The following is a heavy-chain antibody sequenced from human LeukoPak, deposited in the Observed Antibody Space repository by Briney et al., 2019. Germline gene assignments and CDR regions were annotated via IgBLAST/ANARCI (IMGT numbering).Heavy chain of an antibody. CDR2: ISSSGSTI. CDR1: GFTFSDYY. J-gene: IGHJ6*02. D-gene: IGHD3-3*01. Sequence: PGGSLRLSCAASGFTFSDYYMSWIRQAPGKGLEWVSYISSSGSTIYYADSVKGRFTISRDNAKNSLYLQMNSLRAEDTAVYYCARDWFDFWSGKYYYYGMDVWGQGTTVTVSS. CDR3: ARDWFDFWSGKYYYYGMDV. V-gene: IGHV3-11*01.